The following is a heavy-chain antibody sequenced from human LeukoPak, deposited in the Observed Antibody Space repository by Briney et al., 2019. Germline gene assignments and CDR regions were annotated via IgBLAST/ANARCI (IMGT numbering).Heavy chain of an antibody. CDR2: ISAYNGNT. V-gene: IGHV1-18*01. CDR3: ARVYSSASDY. D-gene: IGHD6-19*01. J-gene: IGHJ4*02. CDR1: GGTFSSYA. Sequence: GASVKVSCKASGGTFSSYAISWVRQAPGQGLEWMGWISAYNGNTNYAQKLQGRVTMTTDTSTSTAYMELRSLRSDDTAVYYCARVYSSASDYWGQGTLVTVSS.